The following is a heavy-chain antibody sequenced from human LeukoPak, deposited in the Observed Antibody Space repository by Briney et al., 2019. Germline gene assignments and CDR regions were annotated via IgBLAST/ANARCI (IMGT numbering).Heavy chain of an antibody. CDR2: ISSSSSYI. Sequence: GGSLRLSCAASGFTVSSNYMNWVRQAPGKGLEWVSSISSSSSYIYYADSVKGRFTISRHNAKNSLYLQMNSLRAEDTAVYYCARGEVHYYGSGSDYWGQGTLVTVSS. CDR1: GFTVSSNY. J-gene: IGHJ4*02. CDR3: ARGEVHYYGSGSDY. D-gene: IGHD3-10*01. V-gene: IGHV3-21*01.